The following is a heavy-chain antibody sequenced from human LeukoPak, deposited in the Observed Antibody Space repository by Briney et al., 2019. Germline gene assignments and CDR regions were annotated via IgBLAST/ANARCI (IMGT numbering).Heavy chain of an antibody. V-gene: IGHV3-23*01. CDR2: ISGSGITT. J-gene: IGHJ4*02. D-gene: IGHD3/OR15-3a*01. CDR3: AKDRTGYYDTSPDFDY. Sequence: GGSLRLSCAASRFTFSSYAMNWVRQAPGKGLEWVSVISGSGITTYYADSVKGRFTISRDNSKNTLYLQMDSLRAEDTAVYYRAKDRTGYYDTSPDFDYWGQGTLVTVSS. CDR1: RFTFSSYA.